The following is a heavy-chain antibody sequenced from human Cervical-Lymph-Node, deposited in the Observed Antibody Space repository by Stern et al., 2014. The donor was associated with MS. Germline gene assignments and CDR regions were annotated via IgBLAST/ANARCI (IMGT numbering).Heavy chain of an antibody. D-gene: IGHD3-9*01. J-gene: IGHJ6*02. V-gene: IGHV1-18*01. CDR3: ARVGVYYDILTGYSTDYGMDV. CDR1: GYTFTSYG. Sequence: VQLVQSGAEVKKPGASVKVSCKASGYTFTSYGISWVRQAPGQGLEWMGWISAYNGNTNYAQKLQGRVTMTTDTSTSTAYMELRSLRSDDTAVYYCARVGVYYDILTGYSTDYGMDVWGQGTTVTVSS. CDR2: ISAYNGNT.